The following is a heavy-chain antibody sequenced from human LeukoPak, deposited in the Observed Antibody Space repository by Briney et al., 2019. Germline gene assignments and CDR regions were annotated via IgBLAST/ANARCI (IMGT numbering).Heavy chain of an antibody. D-gene: IGHD3-3*01. CDR3: ARGLRSGYVDY. CDR2: INHSGST. Sequence: SETLSLTCAVYGGSFSGYYWSWIRQPPGKGLEWIGEINHSGSTNYNPSLKSRLTISVDTPKNQFSLKLSSVTAADTAVYYCARGLRSGYVDYWGQGTLVTVSS. J-gene: IGHJ4*02. V-gene: IGHV4-34*01. CDR1: GGSFSGYY.